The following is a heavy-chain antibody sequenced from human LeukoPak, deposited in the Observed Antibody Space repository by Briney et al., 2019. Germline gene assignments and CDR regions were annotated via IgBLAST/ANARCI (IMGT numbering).Heavy chain of an antibody. J-gene: IGHJ5*02. CDR3: ARNDYSNSGPLDP. Sequence: SETLSLTCAVYGGSFSGYYWSWIRQPPGKGLEWIGEINHSGSTNYNPSLKSRVTISVDTSKNQFSLKLISVTAADTAVYYCARNDYSNSGPLDPWGQGTLVTVSS. CDR2: INHSGST. D-gene: IGHD4-11*01. CDR1: GGSFSGYY. V-gene: IGHV4-34*01.